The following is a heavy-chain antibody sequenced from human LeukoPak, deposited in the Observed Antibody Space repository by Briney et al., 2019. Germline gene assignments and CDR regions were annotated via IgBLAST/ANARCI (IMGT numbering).Heavy chain of an antibody. J-gene: IGHJ6*04. Sequence: ASVKVSCKASGYIFTNYGISWVRQAPGQGLEWMGWISAYNGNTNYAQRLQGRVTMTTDTSTSTAYMELRSLRSDDTAVYYCARVAPLSRPTFYHSGMDVWGKGTTVTVSS. CDR1: GYIFTNYG. V-gene: IGHV1-18*04. CDR3: ARVAPLSRPTFYHSGMDV. CDR2: ISAYNGNT.